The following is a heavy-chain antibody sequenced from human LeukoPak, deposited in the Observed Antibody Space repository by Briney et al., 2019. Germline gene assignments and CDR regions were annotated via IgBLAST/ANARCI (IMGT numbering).Heavy chain of an antibody. CDR3: ARDRSFLVVVTAIRLPFDY. Sequence: GSLRVSCAASGFTVSSYARHWVRQAPGKGREGGAVISDDGSNKYYADSVKGRFTISRDNSKNTLYLQMNSLRAEDTAVYYCARDRSFLVVVTAIRLPFDYWGQGTLVTVSS. CDR2: ISDDGSNK. J-gene: IGHJ4*02. D-gene: IGHD2-21*02. CDR1: GFTVSSYA. V-gene: IGHV3-30-3*01.